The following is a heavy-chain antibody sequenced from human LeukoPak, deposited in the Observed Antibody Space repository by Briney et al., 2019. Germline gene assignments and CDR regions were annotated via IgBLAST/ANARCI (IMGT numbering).Heavy chain of an antibody. V-gene: IGHV4-61*01. Sequence: SETLSHTNNDASASVSGSSYYSRGARPPPRKGLEWIGYIYYSGSTNYNPSLKSRVTISVDTSKNQFSLKLSSVTAADTAVYYCARGGEWFGANWGQGTLVTVSS. CDR1: SASVSGSSYY. CDR2: IYYSGST. CDR3: ARGGEWFGAN. J-gene: IGHJ4*02. D-gene: IGHD3-3*01.